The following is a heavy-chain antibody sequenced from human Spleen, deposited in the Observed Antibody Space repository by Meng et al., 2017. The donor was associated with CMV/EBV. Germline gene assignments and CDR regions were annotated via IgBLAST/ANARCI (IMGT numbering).Heavy chain of an antibody. CDR2: IYSGGST. CDR1: AFTVSNNY. CDR3: ARAGHYDFWSGYYTGPYFDY. V-gene: IGHV3-53*05. Sequence: GESLKISCAASAFTVSNNYLTWVRQAPGKGLEWVSVIYSGGSTYYADSVKGRFTISRDNSKNTLYLQMNSLRAEDTAVYYCARAGHYDFWSGYYTGPYFDYWGQGTLVTVSS. D-gene: IGHD3-3*01. J-gene: IGHJ4*02.